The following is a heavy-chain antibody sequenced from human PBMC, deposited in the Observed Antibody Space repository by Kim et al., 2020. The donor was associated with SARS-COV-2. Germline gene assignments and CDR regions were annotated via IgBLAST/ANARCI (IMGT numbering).Heavy chain of an antibody. D-gene: IGHD3-9*01. CDR1: GFTFSSYA. V-gene: IGHV3-64D*06. CDR2: ISSNGGST. CDR3: VKGLRYFDWLPRHDAFDI. J-gene: IGHJ3*02. Sequence: GGSLRLSCSASGFTFSSYAMHWVRQAPGKGLEYVSAISSNGGSTYYADSVKGRFTISRDTSKNTLYLQMSSLRAEDTAVYYCVKGLRYFDWLPRHDAFDIWGQGTMVTVSS.